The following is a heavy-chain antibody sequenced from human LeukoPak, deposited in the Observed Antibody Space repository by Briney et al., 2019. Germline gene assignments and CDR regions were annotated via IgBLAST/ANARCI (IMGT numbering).Heavy chain of an antibody. CDR2: IYYSGST. Sequence: PSETLSLTCTVSGGSISSYYWSWIRQPPGKGLEWIGYIYYSGSTNYNPSLKSRVTISVDTSKNQFSLKLTSVTAANTAVYYCARTTEGGYTYGYFYYYYMDVWGKGTTVTISS. D-gene: IGHD5-18*01. J-gene: IGHJ6*03. V-gene: IGHV4-59*01. CDR1: GGSISSYY. CDR3: ARTTEGGYTYGYFYYYYMDV.